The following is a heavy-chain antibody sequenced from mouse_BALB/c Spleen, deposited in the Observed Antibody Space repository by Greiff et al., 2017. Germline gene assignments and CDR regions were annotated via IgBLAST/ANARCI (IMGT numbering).Heavy chain of an antibody. J-gene: IGHJ4*01. CDR2: ISYDGSN. CDR3: ARDYEDAMDY. V-gene: IGHV3-6*02. Sequence: VQLQQSGPGLVKPSQSLSLTCSVTGYSITSGYYWNWIRQFPGNQLEWMGYISYDGSNNYNPSLKNRISITRDTSKNQFFLKLNSVTTEDTATYYCARDYEDAMDYWGQGTSVTVSS. D-gene: IGHD1-1*01. CDR1: GYSITSGYY.